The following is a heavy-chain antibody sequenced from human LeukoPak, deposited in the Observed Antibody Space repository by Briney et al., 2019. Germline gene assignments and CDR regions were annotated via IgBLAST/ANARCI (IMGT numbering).Heavy chain of an antibody. Sequence: SQTLSLTCAVSGGSISSGGYSWNWIRQPPRKGLEWIGNIYHSGSTYYNPSLKSRVTISVDRSKNQFSLNLSSVTAADTAVYFCARGGAVAATPDFWGQGTPVIVSS. J-gene: IGHJ4*02. D-gene: IGHD2-15*01. CDR2: IYHSGST. CDR1: GGSISSGGYS. V-gene: IGHV4-30-2*01. CDR3: ARGGAVAATPDF.